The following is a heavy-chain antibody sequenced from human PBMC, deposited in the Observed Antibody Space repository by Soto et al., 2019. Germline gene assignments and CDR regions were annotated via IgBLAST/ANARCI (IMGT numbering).Heavy chain of an antibody. CDR3: ARRDPGTSVDY. CDR1: GGSFTSNNW. D-gene: IGHD1-7*01. Sequence: SETLSLTCAVSGGSFTSNNWWTWVRQPPGQGLEWIGEIYRTGSTNYNPSLKSRVTISLDKSENQFSLKVTSLTAAGTAVYYCARRDPGTSVDYWGQGTLVTVSP. CDR2: IYRTGST. J-gene: IGHJ4*02. V-gene: IGHV4-4*02.